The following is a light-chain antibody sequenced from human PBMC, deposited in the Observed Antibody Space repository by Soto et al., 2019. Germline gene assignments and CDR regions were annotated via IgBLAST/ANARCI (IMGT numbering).Light chain of an antibody. V-gene: IGLV1-40*01. CDR2: DNN. Sequence: QSVLTQPPSVSGAPGQRVTISCTGSSSNIGAGFDVHWYQHLPGTGPKLLIFDNNNRPSGVPDRFSGSKSGTSASLAITGLQAEDEAEYYCQSYDSSLRDVVFGGGTK. CDR3: QSYDSSLRDVV. J-gene: IGLJ2*01. CDR1: SSNIGAGFD.